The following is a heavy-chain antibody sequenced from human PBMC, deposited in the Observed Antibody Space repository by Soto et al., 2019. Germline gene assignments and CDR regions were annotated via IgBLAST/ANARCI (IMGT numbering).Heavy chain of an antibody. D-gene: IGHD5-12*01. CDR3: ATPSPPPYSGYDYYYYYYGMDV. CDR1: GGSISSSSYY. Sequence: SETLSLTCTVSGGSISSSSYYWGWIRQPPGKGLEWIGSIYYSGSTYYNPSLKSRVTISVDTSKNPFSLKLSSVTAADTAVYYCATPSPPPYSGYDYYYYYYGMDVWGQGTTVTVSS. V-gene: IGHV4-39*01. CDR2: IYYSGST. J-gene: IGHJ6*02.